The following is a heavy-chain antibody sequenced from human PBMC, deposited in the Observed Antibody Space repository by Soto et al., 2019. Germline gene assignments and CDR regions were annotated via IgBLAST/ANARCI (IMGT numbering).Heavy chain of an antibody. CDR1: GYRFSSQW. D-gene: IGHD1-7*01. V-gene: IGHV5-51*01. CDR2: IYPSDFDT. CDR3: VVELSTAFDI. Sequence: PGESLKISCKVSGYRFSSQWIGWVRQMPGKGLEWMGIIYPSDFDTRYSPTFQGQVTISADKSTSTAYLQWRSLKASDTAMYYCVVELSTAFDIWGQGTLVAVSS. J-gene: IGHJ3*02.